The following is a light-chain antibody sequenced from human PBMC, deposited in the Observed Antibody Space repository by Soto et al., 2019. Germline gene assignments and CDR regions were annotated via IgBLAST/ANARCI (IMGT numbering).Light chain of an antibody. J-gene: IGLJ1*01. CDR2: RNN. Sequence: QSALAQPPSASGTPGQGVTISCSGSTSNIGSNYVYWYQQLPGTAPKLLIYRNNQRPSGVPDRFSGSKSGTSASLAISGLRSDDEADYYCSSYAGSNNFVFGTGTKVTVL. CDR1: TSNIGSNY. V-gene: IGLV1-47*01. CDR3: SSYAGSNNFV.